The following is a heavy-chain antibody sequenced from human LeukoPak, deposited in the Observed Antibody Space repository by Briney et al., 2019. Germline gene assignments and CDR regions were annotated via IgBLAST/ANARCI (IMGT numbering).Heavy chain of an antibody. CDR2: ITWNSGSI. J-gene: IGHJ4*02. CDR3: ARQSPTTPFARNYEPFDY. D-gene: IGHD4-11*01. CDR1: GFTFADYA. V-gene: IGHV3-9*01. Sequence: GRSLRLSCAASGFTFADYAMHWVRQVPGKGLEWVSGITWNSGSIGYADSVKGRFTISRDNAKNSLYLQMNSLRAEDTALYYCARQSPTTPFARNYEPFDYWGQGTLVTVSS.